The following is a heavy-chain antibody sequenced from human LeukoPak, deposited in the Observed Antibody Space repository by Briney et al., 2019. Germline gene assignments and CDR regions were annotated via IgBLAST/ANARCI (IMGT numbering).Heavy chain of an antibody. V-gene: IGHV4-38-2*02. CDR3: ARVLMTTLFDP. D-gene: IGHD4-11*01. CDR2: IYHSGST. J-gene: IGHJ5*02. Sequence: SETLSLTCTVSGYSISSGYYWGWIRQPPGKGLEWIGSIYHSGSTYYNPSLKSRVTISVDTSKNQFSLKLSSVTAADTAVYYCARVLMTTLFDPWGQGTLVTVSS. CDR1: GYSISSGYY.